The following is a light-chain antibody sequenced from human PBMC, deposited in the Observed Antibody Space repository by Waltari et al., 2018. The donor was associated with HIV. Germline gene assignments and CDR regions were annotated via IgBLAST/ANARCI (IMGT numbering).Light chain of an antibody. V-gene: IGKV1-5*03. Sequence: DVQMTQSPSSLSASVGDRITITCRASQPISTWLAWYQQKPGKAPDLLIYKASSLHDGVPSRFGGSASGTEFTLTISNLQPDDFATYYCQQYNSYPWTFGQGTKVEMK. J-gene: IGKJ1*01. CDR3: QQYNSYPWT. CDR1: QPISTW. CDR2: KAS.